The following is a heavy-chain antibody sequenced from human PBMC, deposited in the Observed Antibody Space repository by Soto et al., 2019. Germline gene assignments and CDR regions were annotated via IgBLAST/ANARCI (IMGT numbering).Heavy chain of an antibody. CDR2: IYPGDSET. CDR1: GYNFTTFW. CDR3: ARLGFPGAIYFDS. J-gene: IGHJ4*02. Sequence: GESLKISCNGSGYNFTTFWIGWVRQVPGKGLEWMGIIYPGDSETKYSPDFEGQVTISADRSTNTAYLQWRSLRASDTAMYYCARLGFPGAIYFDSWGRGSLVTVYS. V-gene: IGHV5-51*01.